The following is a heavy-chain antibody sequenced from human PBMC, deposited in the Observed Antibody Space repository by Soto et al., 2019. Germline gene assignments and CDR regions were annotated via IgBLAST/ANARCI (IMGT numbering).Heavy chain of an antibody. Sequence: TSETLSLTCAVSGYSISSGYYWGWIRQPPGKGLQWIGNMYQSGSTYYNPSLKSRVTISIDTSKNQFSLKLSSVTAADKAVYYCARVSYFDGGGFYYYFDYWGQGILVTVSS. J-gene: IGHJ4*02. D-gene: IGHD3-22*01. CDR2: MYQSGST. CDR1: GYSISSGYY. V-gene: IGHV4-38-2*01. CDR3: ARVSYFDGGGFYYYFDY.